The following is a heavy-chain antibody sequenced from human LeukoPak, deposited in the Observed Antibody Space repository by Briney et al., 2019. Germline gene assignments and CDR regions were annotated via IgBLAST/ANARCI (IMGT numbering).Heavy chain of an antibody. CDR1: GFTFSTYT. Sequence: GGSLRLSCAASGFTFSTYTMAWVRQAPGGGLEWVSGISGNGGRTYYADSVKGRFAISRDDSKSTLYLQMNSLRGEDTAVYYCAKDFGRNLGGPGYWGRGTLVIVSS. D-gene: IGHD1-14*01. J-gene: IGHJ4*02. CDR3: AKDFGRNLGGPGY. CDR2: ISGNGGRT. V-gene: IGHV3-23*01.